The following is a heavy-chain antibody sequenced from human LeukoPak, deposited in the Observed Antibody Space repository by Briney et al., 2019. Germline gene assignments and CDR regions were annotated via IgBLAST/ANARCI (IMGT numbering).Heavy chain of an antibody. Sequence: GASVKVSCKASGYTFTSYYMHWVRQAPGQGLEWMGWISAYNGNTNYAQKLQGRVTMTTDTSTSTAYMELRSLRSDDTAVYYCARVPRYGYYFDYWGQGTLVTVSS. V-gene: IGHV1-18*04. J-gene: IGHJ4*02. CDR3: ARVPRYGYYFDY. CDR2: ISAYNGNT. CDR1: GYTFTSYY. D-gene: IGHD3-10*01.